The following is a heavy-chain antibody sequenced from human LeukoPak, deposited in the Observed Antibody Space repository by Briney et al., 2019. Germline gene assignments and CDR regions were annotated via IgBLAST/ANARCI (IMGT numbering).Heavy chain of an antibody. V-gene: IGHV4-4*07. CDR3: ARVTPPYAFDI. Sequence: SETLSLTCTVSGGFISSCCWGWIRQPAGRGLEWIGRIYTSGSTNYNPSLKSRVTMSVDTSKNQFSLKLSSVTAADTAVYYCARVTPPYAFDIWGQGTMVTVSS. CDR1: GGFISSCC. D-gene: IGHD2-15*01. J-gene: IGHJ3*02. CDR2: IYTSGST.